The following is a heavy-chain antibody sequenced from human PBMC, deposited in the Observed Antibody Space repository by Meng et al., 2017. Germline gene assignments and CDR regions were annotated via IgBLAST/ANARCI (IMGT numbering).Heavy chain of an antibody. J-gene: IGHJ6*02. D-gene: IGHD6-19*01. CDR3: ARDRSSGWYEYYYYYYGMDV. CDR2: IIPIFGTA. V-gene: IGHV1-69*13. CDR1: GGTFSSYA. Sequence: SVKVSCKASGGTFSSYAISWVRQAPGQGLEWMGGIIPIFGTANYAQKFQGRVTITADESTSTAYMELRSLRSDDTAVYYCARDRSSGWYEYYYYYYGMDVWGQGTTVTVSS.